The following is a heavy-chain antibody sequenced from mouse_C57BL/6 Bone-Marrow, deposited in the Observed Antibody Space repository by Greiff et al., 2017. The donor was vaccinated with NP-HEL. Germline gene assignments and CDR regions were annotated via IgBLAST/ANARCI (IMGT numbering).Heavy chain of an antibody. CDR1: GYAFSSSW. D-gene: IGHD1-2*01. V-gene: IGHV1-82*01. Sequence: VQLQQSGPELVKPGASVKISCKASGYAFSSSWMNWVKQRPGKGLEWIGRIYPGDGDTNYNGKFKGKATLTADKSSSTAYMQLSSLTSEDSAVYFCARGVYGGYAMDYWGQGTSVTVSS. CDR2: IYPGDGDT. CDR3: ARGVYGGYAMDY. J-gene: IGHJ4*01.